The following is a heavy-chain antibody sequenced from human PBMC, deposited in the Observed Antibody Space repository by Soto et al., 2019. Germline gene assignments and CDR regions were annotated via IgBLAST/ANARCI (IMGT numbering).Heavy chain of an antibody. D-gene: IGHD4-17*01. CDR2: IGTAGDT. CDR1: GFTFSSYD. Sequence: EVQLVESGGGLVQPGGSLRLSCAASGFTFSSYDMHWVRQATGKGLEWVSAIGTAGDTYYPGSVKGRFTISRENAKNSLYLQMNSLRAGDTAVYYCARGGVRYGAYHYWYFDLWGRGTLVTVSS. V-gene: IGHV3-13*01. J-gene: IGHJ2*01. CDR3: ARGGVRYGAYHYWYFDL.